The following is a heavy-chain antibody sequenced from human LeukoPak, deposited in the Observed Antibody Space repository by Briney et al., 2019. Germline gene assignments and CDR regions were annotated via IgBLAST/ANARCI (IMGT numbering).Heavy chain of an antibody. Sequence: GESLKISCKGSGYSFTTYWIAWVRQMPGKGLEWMGIIYPGDSDTRYSPSFQGQVTISADNSISTAYLQWSSLKASDTAMYYCARQFCSGGSCQNWFDPWGQGTLVTVSP. CDR2: IYPGDSDT. CDR1: GYSFTTYW. CDR3: ARQFCSGGSCQNWFDP. D-gene: IGHD2-15*01. V-gene: IGHV5-51*01. J-gene: IGHJ5*02.